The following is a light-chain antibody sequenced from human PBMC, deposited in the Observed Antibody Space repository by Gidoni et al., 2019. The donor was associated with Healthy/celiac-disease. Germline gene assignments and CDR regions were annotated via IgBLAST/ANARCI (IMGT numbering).Light chain of an antibody. CDR2: DAS. Sequence: DIQITQSPSSLSASVGDRVTITCPARQDISSYLNWYQQKPGKAPTLLIYDASNLAAGVPSRFSGSGSGTDFTFTISSLQPEDIATYYCQQYDSLPRTFXHXTKLXIK. CDR1: QDISSY. CDR3: QQYDSLPRT. V-gene: IGKV1-33*01. J-gene: IGKJ2*02.